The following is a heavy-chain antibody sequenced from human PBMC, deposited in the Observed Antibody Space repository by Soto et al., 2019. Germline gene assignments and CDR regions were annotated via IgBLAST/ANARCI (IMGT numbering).Heavy chain of an antibody. Sequence: GSLRLSCAASGFSFRDYGLSWVRQAPGKGLEWLSAIIGNGDTTYYADSVRGRFTISRDNSKNTLYLQLNDLGAEDTAIYYCAKDYDYGDSLPFDYWGQGTLVTSPQ. D-gene: IGHD4-17*01. CDR3: AKDYDYGDSLPFDY. CDR2: IIGNGDTT. V-gene: IGHV3-23*01. CDR1: GFSFRDYG. J-gene: IGHJ4*02.